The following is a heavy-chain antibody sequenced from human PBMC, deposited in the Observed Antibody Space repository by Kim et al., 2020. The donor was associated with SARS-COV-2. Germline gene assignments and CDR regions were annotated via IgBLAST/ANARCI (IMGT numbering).Heavy chain of an antibody. CDR3: ARRSGNGIRNSAFDY. Sequence: GGSLRLSCAASGFTFSSYSMNWVRQAPGKGLEWVSSISSSSSYIYYADSVKGRFTISRDNAKNSLYLQMNSLRAEDTAVYYCARRSGNGIRNSAFDYWGQGTLVTVSS. CDR2: ISSSSSYI. V-gene: IGHV3-21*01. CDR1: GFTFSSYS. J-gene: IGHJ4*02. D-gene: IGHD3-10*01.